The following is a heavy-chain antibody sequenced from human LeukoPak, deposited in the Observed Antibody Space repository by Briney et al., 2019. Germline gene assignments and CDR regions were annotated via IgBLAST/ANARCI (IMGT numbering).Heavy chain of an antibody. CDR3: ARGVVGYCSSTSCYTRYYMDV. Sequence: PGRSLRLSCAASGFTFSSYAMHWVRQAPGKGLEWVAVISYDGSNKYYADSVKGRFTISRDNSKNTLYLQMNSLRAEDMAVYYCARGVVGYCSSTSCYTRYYMDVWGKGTTVTVSS. CDR2: ISYDGSNK. CDR1: GFTFSSYA. D-gene: IGHD2-2*02. J-gene: IGHJ6*03. V-gene: IGHV3-30-3*01.